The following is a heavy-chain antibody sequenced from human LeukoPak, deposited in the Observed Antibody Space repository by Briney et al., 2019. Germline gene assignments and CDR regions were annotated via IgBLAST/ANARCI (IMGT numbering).Heavy chain of an antibody. V-gene: IGHV1-18*01. CDR3: ARGTTIFGVSLSAFDI. J-gene: IGHJ3*02. D-gene: IGHD3-3*01. CDR2: ISAYNGNT. Sequence: ASVKVSCKASGYTFTSYGISWVRQAPGQGLEWMGWISAYNGNTNYAQNLQGRVTMTTDTSTSTAYMELRSLRSDDTDVYYCARGTTIFGVSLSAFDIWGQGTMVTVSS. CDR1: GYTFTSYG.